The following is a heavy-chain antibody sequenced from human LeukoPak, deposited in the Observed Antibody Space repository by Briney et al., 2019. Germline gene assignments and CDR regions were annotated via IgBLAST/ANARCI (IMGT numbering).Heavy chain of an antibody. CDR3: ASADIVVVVAAQRKYAFDI. D-gene: IGHD2-15*01. J-gene: IGHJ3*02. CDR2: IIPILGIA. Sequence: SVTVSCTASGGTFSSYAISWVRQAPGQGLEWMGRIIPILGIANYAQKFQGRVTITADKSTSTAYMELSSLRSEDTAVYYCASADIVVVVAAQRKYAFDIWGQGTMVTVSS. CDR1: GGTFSSYA. V-gene: IGHV1-69*04.